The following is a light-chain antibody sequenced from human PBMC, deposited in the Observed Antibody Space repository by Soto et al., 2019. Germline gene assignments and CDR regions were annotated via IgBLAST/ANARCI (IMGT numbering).Light chain of an antibody. CDR3: QQFNNGPRT. CDR2: DAS. Sequence: EIAMTQSRATLSVSPGERATLSCRASQSVSSKLAWYQQKPGQAPRLLIYDASTRATGIPARFSGSGSGTEFTLTISSLQSEDFAVYYCQQFNNGPRTFGQGTKVDIK. CDR1: QSVSSK. V-gene: IGKV3-15*01. J-gene: IGKJ1*01.